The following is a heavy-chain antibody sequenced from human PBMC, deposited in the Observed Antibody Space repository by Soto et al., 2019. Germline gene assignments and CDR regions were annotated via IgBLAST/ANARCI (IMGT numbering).Heavy chain of an antibody. V-gene: IGHV3-23*01. Sequence: GSLTLSCVASAFSVTSYSMSSVRHAPGRGLEWGSGFVSWYEDETTYYADSVKGRFTIPRSKSTNTLFLHMNSQAAEDTTIDYCSKKVNSCSGSQYFDYFGQGTLVTVSS. CDR1: AFSVTSYS. CDR2: FVSWYEDETT. J-gene: IGHJ4*02. CDR3: SKKVNSCSGSQYFDY. D-gene: IGHD3-10*02.